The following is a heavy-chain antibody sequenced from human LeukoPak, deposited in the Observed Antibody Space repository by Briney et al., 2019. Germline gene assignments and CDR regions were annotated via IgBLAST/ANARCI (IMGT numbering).Heavy chain of an antibody. J-gene: IGHJ5*02. CDR2: IKSDGSMT. CDR3: ASQVVGAAFDP. D-gene: IGHD2-15*01. V-gene: IGHV3-74*01. CDR1: GFTFSGYW. Sequence: GGSLRLSCVASGFTFSGYWMHWVRQPPGKGLVWVSRIKSDGSMTNYADSVKGRFTISRDNTKNTLYLQMNSLRAEHTAVYYCASQVVGAAFDPWGQGTLVTVSS.